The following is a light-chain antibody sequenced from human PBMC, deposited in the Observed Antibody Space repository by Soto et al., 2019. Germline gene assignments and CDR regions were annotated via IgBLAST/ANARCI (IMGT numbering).Light chain of an antibody. Sequence: QSVLTQPLSASGTPGQRITISCSGSSSNIGPNYVYWYQQLPGTAPKLLIFSNNQRPSGVPDRLSGYKSGTSASLAISGLRSEDEAEYYCAAWDDSLRAVVFGGGTKLTVL. V-gene: IGLV1-47*02. J-gene: IGLJ2*01. CDR2: SNN. CDR1: SSNIGPNY. CDR3: AAWDDSLRAVV.